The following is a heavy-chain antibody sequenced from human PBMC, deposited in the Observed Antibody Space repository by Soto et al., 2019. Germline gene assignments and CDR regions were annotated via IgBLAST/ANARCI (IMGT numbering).Heavy chain of an antibody. V-gene: IGHV4-39*01. CDR2: IYYSGST. Sequence: SETLSLTCTVSGGSISSSSYYWGWIRQPPGKGLEWIGSIYYSGSTYYNPSLKSRVTISVDTSKNQFSLKLSSVTAADTAVYYCATRFDSSSWLGYYYYYGMDVWGQGTKVT. D-gene: IGHD6-13*01. CDR3: ATRFDSSSWLGYYYYYGMDV. J-gene: IGHJ6*02. CDR1: GGSISSSSYY.